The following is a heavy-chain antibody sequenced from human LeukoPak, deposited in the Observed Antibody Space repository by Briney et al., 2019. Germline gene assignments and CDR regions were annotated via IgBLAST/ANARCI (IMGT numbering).Heavy chain of an antibody. CDR3: ARVGGYYPY. CDR2: IYPRDGST. D-gene: IGHD3-3*01. V-gene: IGHV1-46*01. CDR1: GYSFTSNY. J-gene: IGHJ4*02. Sequence: ASVKVSCKASGYSFTSNYIHWVRQAPGQGLEWMGMIYPRDGSTSYAQKFQGRVTVTRDTSISTAYMELSRLRSDDTAVYYCARVGGYYPYWGQGTLVTVSS.